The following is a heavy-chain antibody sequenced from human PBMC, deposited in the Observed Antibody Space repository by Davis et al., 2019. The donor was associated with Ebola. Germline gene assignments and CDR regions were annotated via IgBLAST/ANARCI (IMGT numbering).Heavy chain of an antibody. J-gene: IGHJ4*02. V-gene: IGHV4-39*01. Sequence: PSETLSLTCTASGGSISSSSYYWGWIRQPPGKGLEWIGNIYYSGSTYYNPSLKSRVTISVDTSKNQFSLNLSSVTAADTAVYYCARENWDDHFFDHWGQGTLVAVSS. D-gene: IGHD1-1*01. CDR3: ARENWDDHFFDH. CDR1: GGSISSSSYY. CDR2: IYYSGST.